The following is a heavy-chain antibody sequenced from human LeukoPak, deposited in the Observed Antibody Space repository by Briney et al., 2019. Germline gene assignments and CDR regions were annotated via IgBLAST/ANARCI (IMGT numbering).Heavy chain of an antibody. J-gene: IGHJ5*02. V-gene: IGHV4-59*01. D-gene: IGHD1-26*01. CDR3: ARDLVGPGWFDP. CDR1: GGSISIYY. Sequence: SETLSLTCTVSGGSISIYYGSWIRQPPGKVLEWIGNIYYSGRTNYNPSLKSRVTISEDTSKNQFSLKLSSVTAADTAVYYCARDLVGPGWFDPWGQGTLVTVSS. CDR2: IYYSGRT.